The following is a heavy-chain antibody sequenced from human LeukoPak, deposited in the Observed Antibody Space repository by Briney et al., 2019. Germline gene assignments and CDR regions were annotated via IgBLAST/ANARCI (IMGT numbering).Heavy chain of an antibody. Sequence: GGSLRLSCAGSGFSFSDYYMSWLRQAPGMGLEWVSYIGSTGGMKFYADSVKGRFTISRDNAKNSLYLQITSLRAEDTAVYYCARNHAATEEVFDYWGQGTLVIVSS. V-gene: IGHV3-11*04. CDR1: GFSFSDYY. CDR3: ARNHAATEEVFDY. J-gene: IGHJ4*02. D-gene: IGHD2-15*01. CDR2: IGSTGGMK.